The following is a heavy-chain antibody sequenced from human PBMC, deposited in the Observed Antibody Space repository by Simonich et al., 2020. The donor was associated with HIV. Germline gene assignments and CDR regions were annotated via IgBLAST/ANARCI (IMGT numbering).Heavy chain of an antibody. J-gene: IGHJ5*02. D-gene: IGHD6-6*01. V-gene: IGHV1-46*01. CDR1: VYTFTTYY. CDR3: ARDGLWYSSSSWFAP. CDR2: CNPSDGTT. Sequence: QVQMVQSGAEVKKHGASVKVSCTASVYTFTTYYLHWVRQAPGQGLEWMGVCNPSDGTTNYAQNFHGRVTMTRDTSTGTVSMELNSMRSDDTAVYYCARDGLWYSSSSWFAPWGQGTLVTVSS.